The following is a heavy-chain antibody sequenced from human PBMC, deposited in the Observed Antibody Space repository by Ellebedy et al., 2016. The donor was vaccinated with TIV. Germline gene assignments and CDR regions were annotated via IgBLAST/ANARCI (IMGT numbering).Heavy chain of an antibody. CDR1: GFTTSG. Sequence: GESLKISCAASGFTTSGMHWVRQAPGKGLEWVAFIRSDGSAKYYADSVKGRFTISRDSSKNTLYLEMSSLRTEDTALYYCAKGAYPVPTFMAVWGQGTTVTVSS. CDR2: IRSDGSAK. D-gene: IGHD4-17*01. J-gene: IGHJ6*02. CDR3: AKGAYPVPTFMAV. V-gene: IGHV3-30*02.